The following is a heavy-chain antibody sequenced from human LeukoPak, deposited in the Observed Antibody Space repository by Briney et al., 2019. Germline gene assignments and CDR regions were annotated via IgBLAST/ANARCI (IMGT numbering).Heavy chain of an antibody. J-gene: IGHJ4*02. Sequence: GGSLRLSCAASGFTFSDYYMSWIRQAPGKGLEWVSVIYSGGTTYFADSVKGRFTISRDNSKNTLDLQMNSLRAEDTAVYYCARRRSSGWYFDLWGQGTLITVSS. V-gene: IGHV3-53*01. CDR2: IYSGGTT. CDR3: ARRRSSGWYFDL. CDR1: GFTFSDYY. D-gene: IGHD6-19*01.